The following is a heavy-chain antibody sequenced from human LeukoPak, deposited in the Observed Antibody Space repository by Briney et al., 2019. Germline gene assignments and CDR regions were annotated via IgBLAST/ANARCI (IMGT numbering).Heavy chain of an antibody. V-gene: IGHV3-15*01. D-gene: IGHD3-3*01. J-gene: IGHJ4*02. Sequence: GGSLRLSCAASGFTLTNAGTSWVRQAPGKGLEWVGRIKRETDGATTDYAAPVKGGFTISRDDSKTTLFLQMNSLKTEDTAVYYCATDHLPGLRLLDWSYPGDSWGQGTLVTVSP. CDR1: GFTLTNAG. CDR2: IKRETDGATT. CDR3: ATDHLPGLRLLDWSYPGDS.